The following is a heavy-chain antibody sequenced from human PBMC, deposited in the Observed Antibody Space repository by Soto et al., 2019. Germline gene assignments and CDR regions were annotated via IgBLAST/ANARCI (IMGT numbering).Heavy chain of an antibody. CDR3: ARGGGGRKSSSGGMDV. J-gene: IGHJ6*02. CDR2: IYYSGST. V-gene: IGHV4-59*01. CDR1: GGSISSYY. Sequence: SETLSLTCTVSGGSISSYYWSWIRQPPGKGLEWIGYIYYSGSTNYNPSLKSRVTISVDTSKNQFSLKLSSVTAADTAVYYYARGGGGRKSSSGGMDVWGQGTTVTVSS. D-gene: IGHD6-6*01.